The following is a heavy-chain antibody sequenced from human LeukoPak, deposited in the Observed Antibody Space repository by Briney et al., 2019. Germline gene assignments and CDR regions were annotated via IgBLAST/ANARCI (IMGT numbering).Heavy chain of an antibody. CDR2: ISSSTSYI. D-gene: IGHD3-16*01. CDR3: ARVPALGRDYVFDY. V-gene: IGHV3-21*01. J-gene: IGHJ4*02. Sequence: PGGSLRLSCAASGFTFSSYSMNWVRQAPGKGLEWVSSISSSTSYIYYADSVKGRFTISRDNAKNSLYLQMNSLRAEDTAVYYCARVPALGRDYVFDYWGQGTLVTVSS. CDR1: GFTFSSYS.